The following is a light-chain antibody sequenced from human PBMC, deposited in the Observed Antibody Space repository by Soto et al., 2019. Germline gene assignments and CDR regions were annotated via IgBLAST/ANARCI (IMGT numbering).Light chain of an antibody. CDR2: RTS. V-gene: IGKV3-15*01. CDR1: QSISSN. J-gene: IGKJ4*01. CDR3: QQYNNWPRAT. Sequence: EIVMTQSPATLSVSPGERATLSCRASQSISSNLAWYQQKPGQAPRLLMFRTSSRATGFPARLSGSGSGREFNLTISRLQSEDFGVYYCQQYNNWPRATFGGGTKVDIK.